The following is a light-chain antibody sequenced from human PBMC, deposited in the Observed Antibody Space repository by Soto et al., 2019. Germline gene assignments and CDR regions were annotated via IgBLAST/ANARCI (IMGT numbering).Light chain of an antibody. V-gene: IGLV2-11*01. J-gene: IGLJ3*02. CDR3: YSYAGTYTWV. CDR1: SSDIGAYNF. CDR2: DVT. Sequence: QSALTQPRSVSGSPGQSVTISCTGTSSDIGAYNFVSWYQQHPGKAPKLMIYDVTKRPSGVPDRFSGSKSGNTASLTISGLQAEDESDYYCYSYAGTYTWVFGGGTKLA.